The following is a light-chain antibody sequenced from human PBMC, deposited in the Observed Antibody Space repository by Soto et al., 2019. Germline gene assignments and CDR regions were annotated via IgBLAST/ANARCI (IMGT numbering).Light chain of an antibody. CDR2: WAS. J-gene: IGKJ3*01. CDR3: QQYYSPPFT. CDR1: QSVLYSSNNKNY. Sequence: DIVMTQSPDSLAVSLGERATINCKSSQSVLYSSNNKNYLALYQQKPGQPPKLLIYWASTRESGVPDRFSGSGSGTDFTLTISSLQAEDVAVYYCQQYYSPPFTFGPGTKVDIK. V-gene: IGKV4-1*01.